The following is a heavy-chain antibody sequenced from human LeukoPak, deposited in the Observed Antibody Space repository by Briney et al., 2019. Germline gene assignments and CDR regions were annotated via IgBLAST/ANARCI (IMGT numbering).Heavy chain of an antibody. D-gene: IGHD5-12*01. J-gene: IGHJ4*02. CDR1: GFSFR. CDR3: ARRYNDIAIFDF. CDR2: IKQDGNEK. Sequence: GGSLRLSCTASGFSFRMGWVRQAPGTGLEWVANIKQDGNEKYYVDSVKGRFTISRDNAKNSLYLQMNSLRVEDTAVYYCARRYNDIAIFDFWGQGTLVTVSS. V-gene: IGHV3-7*01.